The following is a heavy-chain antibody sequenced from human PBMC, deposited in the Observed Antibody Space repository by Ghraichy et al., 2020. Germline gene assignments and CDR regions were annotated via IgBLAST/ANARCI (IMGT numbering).Heavy chain of an antibody. CDR2: ISYDGSNK. D-gene: IGHD3-22*01. J-gene: IGHJ4*02. CDR3: AKYRGAFYDSSGYYYLDY. V-gene: IGHV3-30*18. Sequence: GGSLRLSCAASGFTFSSYGMHWVRQAPGKGLEWVAVISYDGSNKYYADSVKGRFTISRDNSKNTLYLQMNSLRAEDTAVYYCAKYRGAFYDSSGYYYLDYWGQGTLVTVSS. CDR1: GFTFSSYG.